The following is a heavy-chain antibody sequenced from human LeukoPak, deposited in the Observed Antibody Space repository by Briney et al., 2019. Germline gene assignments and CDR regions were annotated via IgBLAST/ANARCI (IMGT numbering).Heavy chain of an antibody. Sequence: GGSLRLSCAASGFTFSSYGMHWVRQAPGKGLEWVAVISYDGSNKYYADSVKGRFTISRDNSKNTLHLQMNSLRADDTAVYYCGKDLVDAFDIWGQGTMVTVSS. CDR3: GKDLVDAFDI. D-gene: IGHD2-2*01. CDR1: GFTFSSYG. CDR2: ISYDGSNK. V-gene: IGHV3-30*18. J-gene: IGHJ3*02.